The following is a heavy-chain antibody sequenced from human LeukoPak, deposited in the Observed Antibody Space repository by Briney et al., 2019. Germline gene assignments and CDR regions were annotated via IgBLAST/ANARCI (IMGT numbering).Heavy chain of an antibody. J-gene: IGHJ6*03. V-gene: IGHV1-46*01. CDR1: GYTFTRYY. D-gene: IGHD5-18*01. CDR2: ISPSGGST. CDR3: AKDYSYGYFEYYYYYMDV. Sequence: GASVKVSCKAFGYTFTRYYMHWVRQAPGQGPEWMGVISPSGGSTTYAQKFQGRVTLTRDMSTSTDYLELSSLRSEDTAVYYCAKDYSYGYFEYYYYYMDVWGKGTTVTVSS.